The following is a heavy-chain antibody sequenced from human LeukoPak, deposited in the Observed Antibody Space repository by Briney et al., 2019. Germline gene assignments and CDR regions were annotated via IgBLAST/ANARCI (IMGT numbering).Heavy chain of an antibody. CDR2: IYYSGST. Sequence: SETLSLTCTVSGGSISSGDYSWSWIRQPPGKGLEWIGYIYYSGSTYYNPSLKSRVTISVDTSKNQFSLKLSSVTAADTAVYYCATSSSRENGFDYWGQGTLVTVSS. V-gene: IGHV4-30-4*01. J-gene: IGHJ4*02. D-gene: IGHD6-13*01. CDR1: GGSISSGDYS. CDR3: ATSSSRENGFDY.